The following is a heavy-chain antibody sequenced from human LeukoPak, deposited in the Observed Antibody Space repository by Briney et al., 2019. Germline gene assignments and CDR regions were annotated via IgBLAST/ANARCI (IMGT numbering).Heavy chain of an antibody. J-gene: IGHJ6*03. D-gene: IGHD2-2*01. CDR1: GGSFSGYY. CDR3: ARGVIVVVPAAVGGLDYYYYMDV. V-gene: IGHV4-34*01. CDR2: INHSGST. Sequence: PSETLSLTCAVYGGSFSGYYWSWIRQPPGKGLEWIGEINHSGSTNYNPSLKSRVTISVDTSKNQFSLKLSSVTAADTAVYYCARGVIVVVPAAVGGLDYYYYMDVWGKGTTVTVSS.